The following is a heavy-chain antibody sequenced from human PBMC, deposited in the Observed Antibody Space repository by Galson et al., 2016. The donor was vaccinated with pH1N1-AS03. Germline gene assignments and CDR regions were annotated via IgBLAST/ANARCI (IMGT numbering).Heavy chain of an antibody. D-gene: IGHD7-27*01. Sequence: SVKVSCKASGYTFTGYYMHWVRQAPGQGLEWMGWINPNSGGTNYAQKFQGRVTMTRDTSISTAYMELSSLRSEDTAVYYCAIETRKTTTGGIDFWGQGTLVTVSS. CDR1: GYTFTGYY. V-gene: IGHV1-2*02. CDR3: AIETRKTTTGGIDF. CDR2: INPNSGGT. J-gene: IGHJ4*02.